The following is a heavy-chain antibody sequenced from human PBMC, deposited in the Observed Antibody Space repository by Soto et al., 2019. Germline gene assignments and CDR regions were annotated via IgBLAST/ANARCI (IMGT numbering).Heavy chain of an antibody. Sequence: SXKVSYKASGYTXSSYLIDLVRQAPGQGLEWIGIINPSGCSANYAQKFQVRVTITRDTSTSTVYMELSSLRSEDTDVYYFARVLGGATPFFVYWGQGTLVTVSS. CDR2: INPSGCSA. J-gene: IGHJ4*02. CDR3: ARVLGGATPFFVY. V-gene: IGHV1-46*01. CDR1: GYTXSSYL. D-gene: IGHD1-26*01.